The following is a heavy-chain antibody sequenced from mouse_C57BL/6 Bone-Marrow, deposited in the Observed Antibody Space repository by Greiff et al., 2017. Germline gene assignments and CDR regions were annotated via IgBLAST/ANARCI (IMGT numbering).Heavy chain of an antibody. CDR1: GYTFTSYW. V-gene: IGHV1-64*01. CDR3: ARRVITTVVAHWYFDV. J-gene: IGHJ1*03. CDR2: IHPNSGST. D-gene: IGHD1-1*01. Sequence: VQLQQPGAELVKPGASVKLSCKASGYTFTSYWMRWVKQRPGQGLEWIGMIHPNSGSTNYNEKFKSKATLTVDKSSSTAYMQLSSLTSEDSAVYYCARRVITTVVAHWYFDVWGTGTTVTVSS.